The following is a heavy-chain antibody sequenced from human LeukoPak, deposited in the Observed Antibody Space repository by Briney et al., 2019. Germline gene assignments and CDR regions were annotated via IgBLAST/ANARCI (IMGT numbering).Heavy chain of an antibody. Sequence: GGSLRLSCAASGFTFSSYSMNWVRQAPGKGLEWVSSISSSSSYIYYADSVKGRFTISRDNAKNSLYLQMNSLRAEDTAVYYCARDTERGYSYGYFDYWGQGTLVTVSS. D-gene: IGHD5-18*01. CDR2: ISSSSSYI. V-gene: IGHV3-21*01. J-gene: IGHJ4*02. CDR1: GFTFSSYS. CDR3: ARDTERGYSYGYFDY.